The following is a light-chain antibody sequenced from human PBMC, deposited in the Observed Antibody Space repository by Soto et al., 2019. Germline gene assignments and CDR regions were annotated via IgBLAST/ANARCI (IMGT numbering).Light chain of an antibody. CDR1: QSVSSSY. V-gene: IGKV3-20*01. CDR2: GAS. Sequence: EIVLTQSPGTLSLSPGERATLSCRASQSVSSSYLAWYQQKPGQAPRLLIYGASSRATGIPDRFSGSGSGTDFTLTISRLEPQDFAVYYCRQYARSPPYTFGQGTKLEIK. CDR3: RQYARSPPYT. J-gene: IGKJ2*01.